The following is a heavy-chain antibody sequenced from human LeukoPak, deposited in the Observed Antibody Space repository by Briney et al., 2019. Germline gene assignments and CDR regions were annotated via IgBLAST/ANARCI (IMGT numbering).Heavy chain of an antibody. J-gene: IGHJ4*02. Sequence: GGSLRLSCVASGFTFSRSWMDWVRQAPGKGLEWVANIKEDGSQTYYVDSAKGRFTTSRDNAKNSLYLQMDSLRVEDTAIYYCAKSLDYWGRGTLVTVSS. V-gene: IGHV3-7*01. CDR3: AKSLDY. CDR2: IKEDGSQT. CDR1: GFTFSRSW.